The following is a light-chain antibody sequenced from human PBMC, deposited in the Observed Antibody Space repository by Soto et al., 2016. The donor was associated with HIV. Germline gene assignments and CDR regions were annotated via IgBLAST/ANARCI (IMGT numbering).Light chain of an antibody. J-gene: IGLJ2*01. Sequence: SYALTQPPSVSVSPGQTASITCSGDNLGDTFVCWYHQKPGQAPVLVIYDDRARPSGIPARFSGSTSGDSATLTISRVEVEDEADYYCQVWDSRADGLFGGGTKLTVL. CDR2: DDR. CDR3: QVWDSRADGL. V-gene: IGLV3-21*02. CDR1: NLGDTF.